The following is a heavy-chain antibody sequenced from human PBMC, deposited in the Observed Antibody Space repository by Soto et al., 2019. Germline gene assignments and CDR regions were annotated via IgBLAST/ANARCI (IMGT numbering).Heavy chain of an antibody. CDR2: IIPVIAII. D-gene: IGHD6-19*01. Sequence: QVQLVQSGAEVKKPGSSVKVSCMASGAIFSSHTLSWVRQAPGQGLEWMGRIIPVIAIINYAQKFQDRATITADKSTNTAYMELSNLRREDTAVYFCASLMGNSTGWVDYWGQGTLVTVSS. CDR1: GAIFSSHT. V-gene: IGHV1-69*02. CDR3: ASLMGNSTGWVDY. J-gene: IGHJ4*02.